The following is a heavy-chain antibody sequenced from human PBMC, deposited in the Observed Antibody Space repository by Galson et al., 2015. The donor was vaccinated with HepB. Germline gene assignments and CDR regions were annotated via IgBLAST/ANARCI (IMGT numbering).Heavy chain of an antibody. J-gene: IGHJ4*02. V-gene: IGHV3-53*01. CDR2: IYSGGST. D-gene: IGHD3-3*01. CDR3: ARGHYYEFWTCAFDY. CDR1: GFTVSSNY. Sequence: SLRLSCAASGFTVSSNYVSWVRQAPGQGLEWVSVIYSGGSTYYADSVKDRFTTARDNSKTTLYLQMNSLRAEDTAVYYCARGHYYEFWTCAFDYWGQGTLVTVSS.